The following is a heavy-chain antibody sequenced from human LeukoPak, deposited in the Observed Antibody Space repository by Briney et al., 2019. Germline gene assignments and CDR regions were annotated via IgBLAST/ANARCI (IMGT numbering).Heavy chain of an antibody. J-gene: IGHJ5*02. CDR1: GYTFTSYG. D-gene: IGHD1-26*01. CDR3: ARARPIVGARYWFDP. CDR2: MNPNSGNT. V-gene: IGHV1-8*02. Sequence: ASVKVSCKASGYTFTSYGISWVRQATGQGLEWMGWMNPNSGNTGYAQKFQGRVTMTRNTSISTAYMELSSLRSEDTAVYYCARARPIVGARYWFDPWGQGTLVTVSS.